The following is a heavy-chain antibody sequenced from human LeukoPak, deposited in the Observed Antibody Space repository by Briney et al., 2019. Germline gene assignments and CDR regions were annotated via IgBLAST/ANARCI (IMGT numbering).Heavy chain of an antibody. CDR2: LYSGGGT. D-gene: IGHD2-15*01. CDR3: ARGIVVVVAAVDY. CDR1: GLTVSSNY. V-gene: IGHV3-66*02. Sequence: GGSLRLPCAASGLTVSSNYMSWVRQAPGKGLEWVSILYSGGGTNYADSVKGRFTISRDNSKNTLYLQMNSLRAEDTAVYYCARGIVVVVAAVDYWGQGTLVTVSS. J-gene: IGHJ4*02.